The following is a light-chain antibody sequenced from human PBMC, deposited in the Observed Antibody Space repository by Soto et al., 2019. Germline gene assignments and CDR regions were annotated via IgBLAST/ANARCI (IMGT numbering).Light chain of an antibody. CDR2: GNR. CDR3: QSYDSSLSGSKVV. CDR1: SSNIGAGYD. Sequence: QSVLTQPPSVSGAPGQRVTISCTGSSSNIGAGYDVHWYQQLPGTAPKLVIYGNRNRPSGVPDRFSGSKSGTSASLAITGLQAEDEVDYYCQSYDSSLSGSKVVFGGGTKVTVL. V-gene: IGLV1-40*01. J-gene: IGLJ2*01.